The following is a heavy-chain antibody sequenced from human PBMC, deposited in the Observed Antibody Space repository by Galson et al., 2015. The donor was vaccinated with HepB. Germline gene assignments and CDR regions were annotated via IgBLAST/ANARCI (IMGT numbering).Heavy chain of an antibody. Sequence: SVKASCKASGYTFTSYAMNWVRQAPGQGLEWMGWINTNTGNPTYAQGFTGRFVFSLDTSVSTAYLQISSLKAEDTAMYYCARRYLGTYADYWGQGTLVTVSS. J-gene: IGHJ4*02. D-gene: IGHD7-27*01. CDR3: ARRYLGTYADY. V-gene: IGHV7-4-1*02. CDR1: GYTFTSYA. CDR2: INTNTGNP.